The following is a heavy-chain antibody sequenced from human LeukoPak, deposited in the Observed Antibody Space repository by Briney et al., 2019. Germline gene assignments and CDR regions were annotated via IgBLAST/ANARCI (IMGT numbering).Heavy chain of an antibody. Sequence: GGSLRLSCAVSGFIFSVYSMNWVRQAPGKGLEWVSSISSSSNYIYYADSVRGRFTISRDNAKNSLYLQMNSLRVEDTAVYYCATVAGYSSGWGQGALVTVSS. CDR2: ISSSSNYI. V-gene: IGHV3-21*01. CDR1: GFIFSVYS. CDR3: ATVAGYSSG. J-gene: IGHJ1*01. D-gene: IGHD6-19*01.